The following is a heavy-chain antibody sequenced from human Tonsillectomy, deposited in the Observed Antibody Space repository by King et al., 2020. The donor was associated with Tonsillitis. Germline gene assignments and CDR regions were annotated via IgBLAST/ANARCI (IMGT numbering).Heavy chain of an antibody. CDR1: GFTFSSDA. J-gene: IGHJ1*01. CDR3: AKGSWQWLAQYFQH. V-gene: IGHV3-23*04. D-gene: IGHD6-19*01. CDR2: ISGSGGST. Sequence: VQLVESRGGLVQPGGSLRLSCAASGFTFSSDAMSWVRQAPGKGLEWFSAISGSGGSTYYADSVTGRFTISRDNSKNTLYLQMNSLRAEDTAVYYCAKGSWQWLAQYFQHWGQGTLVTVSS.